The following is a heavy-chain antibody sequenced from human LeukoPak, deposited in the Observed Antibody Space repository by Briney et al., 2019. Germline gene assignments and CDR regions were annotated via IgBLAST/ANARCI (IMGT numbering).Heavy chain of an antibody. CDR3: ARARPFYVFSPNMRSSYYYGLDV. V-gene: IGHV3-33*01. CDR1: GFTFSSYG. CDR2: IWYDGSSK. J-gene: IGHJ6*02. D-gene: IGHD3-16*01. Sequence: GGSLRLSCAASGFTFSSYGMPWVRQAPGKGLEWVAVIWYDGSSKYYADSVKGRFTISRDNSKNTLYLQMNSLRAEDTAVYYCARARPFYVFSPNMRSSYYYGLDVWGQGTTATVPS.